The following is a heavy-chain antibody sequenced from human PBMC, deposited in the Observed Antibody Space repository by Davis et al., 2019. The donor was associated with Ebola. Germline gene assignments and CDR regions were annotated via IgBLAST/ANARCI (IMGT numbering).Heavy chain of an antibody. CDR2: IGISDSTI. CDR1: GFTFSSYS. J-gene: IGHJ2*01. D-gene: IGHD2-21*02. Sequence: PGGSLRLSCEASGFTFSSYSMNWVRQAPGKGLEWISYIGISDSTIYYSDSVKGRFTISRDNAKNSLYLQMKSLRAEDTAVYYCARVHLLLLYFDLWGRGSLVTVSS. V-gene: IGHV3-48*04. CDR3: ARVHLLLLYFDL.